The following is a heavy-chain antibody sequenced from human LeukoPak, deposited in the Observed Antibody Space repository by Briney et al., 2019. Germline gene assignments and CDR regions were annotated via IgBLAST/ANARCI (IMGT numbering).Heavy chain of an antibody. D-gene: IGHD3-10*01. CDR2: ISSSGSTK. CDR3: ARGWGE. V-gene: IGHV3-48*03. CDR1: GFTFSSYE. Sequence: GGSLRLSCAASGFTFSSYEMNWVRQGPVKGLERVSYISSSGSTKYYADSVKGRFTISRDNAKKSLYLQMNSLRAEDTAVYYCARGWGEGGQGTLVTVSS. J-gene: IGHJ4*02.